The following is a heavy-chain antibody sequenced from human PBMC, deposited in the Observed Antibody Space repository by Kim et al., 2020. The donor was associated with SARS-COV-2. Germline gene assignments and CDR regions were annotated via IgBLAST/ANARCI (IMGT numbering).Heavy chain of an antibody. V-gene: IGHV1-3*01. Sequence: ASVKVSCKASGYTFTSYAMHWVRQAPGQRLEWMGWINAGNGNTKYSQKFQGRVTITRDTSASTAYMELSSLRSEDTAVYYCARNWENFVSGGGTIFGVHYGMDVWGQGTTVTVSS. D-gene: IGHD3-3*01. CDR1: GYTFTSYA. CDR2: INAGNGNT. CDR3: ARNWENFVSGGGTIFGVHYGMDV. J-gene: IGHJ6*02.